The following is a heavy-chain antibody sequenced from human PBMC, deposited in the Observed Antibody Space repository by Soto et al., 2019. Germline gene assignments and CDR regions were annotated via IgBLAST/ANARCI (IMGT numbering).Heavy chain of an antibody. J-gene: IGHJ4*02. CDR1: GYTFTSYG. CDR2: ISAYNGNT. D-gene: IGHD3-10*01. V-gene: IGHV1-18*01. CDR3: ARDNQWFGELLLTEFDY. Sequence: GASVKVSCKASGYTFTSYGISWVRQAPGQGLEWMGWISAYNGNTNYAQKLQGRVTMTTDTSTSTAYMELRSLRSDDTAVYYCARDNQWFGELLLTEFDYWGQGTLVPVSS.